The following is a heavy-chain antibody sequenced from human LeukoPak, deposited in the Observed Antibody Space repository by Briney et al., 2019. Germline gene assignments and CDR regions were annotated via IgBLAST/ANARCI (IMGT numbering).Heavy chain of an antibody. CDR1: GFTFSSYG. V-gene: IGHV3-30*19. Sequence: GGSLRLSCAASGFTFSSYGMHWVRQAPGKGLEWVAVISYDGSNKYYADSVKGRFTISRDNSKNTLYLQMNSLRAEDTAVCYCARGFDYWGQGTLVTVSS. CDR3: ARGFDY. J-gene: IGHJ4*02. CDR2: ISYDGSNK.